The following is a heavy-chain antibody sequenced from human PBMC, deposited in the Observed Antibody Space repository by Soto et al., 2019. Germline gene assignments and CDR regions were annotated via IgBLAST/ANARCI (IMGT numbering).Heavy chain of an antibody. J-gene: IGHJ4*02. D-gene: IGHD6-19*01. CDR1: GFTFSSNA. Sequence: EVQLLESGGAWLQPGGSLRPSCAASGFTFSSNAMSWVRQAPGKGLEWVSVISGSVGSKYYADSVKGRFTISRDNSKNRLYLQMNSLRAEDTAVYYCAKDLIAVVWYGLDYWGQGTLVTVSS. CDR3: AKDLIAVVWYGLDY. V-gene: IGHV3-23*01. CDR2: ISGSVGSK.